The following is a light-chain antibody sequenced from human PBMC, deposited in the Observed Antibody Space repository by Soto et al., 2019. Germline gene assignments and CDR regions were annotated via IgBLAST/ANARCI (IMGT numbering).Light chain of an antibody. CDR3: QQYGDWPLT. CDR2: GAS. J-gene: IGKJ4*01. Sequence: EIVMTQSPATLSVSPGERATLSCRASQSVSSNLAWYQQKPGQAPRLLIYGASTRAPGIPARFSGSGSGTAFTLTISSLQSEDFAVYYCQQYGDWPLTFGGGAKVEIE. V-gene: IGKV3-15*01. CDR1: QSVSSN.